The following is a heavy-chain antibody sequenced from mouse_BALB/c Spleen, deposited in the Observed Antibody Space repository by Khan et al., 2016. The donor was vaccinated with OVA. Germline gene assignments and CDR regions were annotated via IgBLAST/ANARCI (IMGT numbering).Heavy chain of an antibody. J-gene: IGHJ4*01. D-gene: IGHD2-10*01. CDR1: GFSLTNYG. CDR3: ARQPYYHYNVMDY. CDR2: IWCDGST. V-gene: IGHV2-6-1*01. Sequence: QVQLKESGPGLVAPSQSLSITCTISGFSLTNYGVHWVRQPPGKGLEWLAVIWCDGSTTYNSALKSRLTITKDNSKSQVFLKMNSLQTDDTAIYFCARQPYYHYNVMDYWGQGTSVTVSS.